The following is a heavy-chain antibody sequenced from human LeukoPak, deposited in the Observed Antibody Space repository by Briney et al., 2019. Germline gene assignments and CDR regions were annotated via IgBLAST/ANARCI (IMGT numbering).Heavy chain of an antibody. D-gene: IGHD2-15*01. CDR1: GFTFSTYW. V-gene: IGHV3-74*01. J-gene: IGHJ3*02. CDR3: ATELRESGASSRNAFDI. CDR2: INSDGSYT. Sequence: PGGSLRLSCTASGFTFSTYWMHWVRQAPGKGLVWVSLINSDGSYTDFADSVKGRFTISRDNAQNTQYLQMNSLSIENTAVYYCATELRESGASSRNAFDIWGQGTVVSVSS.